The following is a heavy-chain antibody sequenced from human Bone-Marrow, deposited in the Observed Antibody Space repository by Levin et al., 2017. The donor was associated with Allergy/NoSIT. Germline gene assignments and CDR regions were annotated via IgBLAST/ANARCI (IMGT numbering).Heavy chain of an antibody. CDR3: ARSKGDGDNLDDY. D-gene: IGHD5-24*01. CDR1: GFTFSSYS. J-gene: IGHJ4*02. Sequence: GGSLRLSCAASGFTFSSYSMNWVRQAPGKGLEWVSSISSSSSYIYYADSVKGRFTISRDNAKNSLYLQMNSLRAEDTAVYYCARSKGDGDNLDDYWGQGTLVTVSS. V-gene: IGHV3-21*01. CDR2: ISSSSSYI.